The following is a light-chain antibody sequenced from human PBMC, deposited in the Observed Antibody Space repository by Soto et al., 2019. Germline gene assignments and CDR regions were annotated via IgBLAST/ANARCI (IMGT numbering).Light chain of an antibody. Sequence: EIVLTQSPGTLSLSPGERATLSCRASQSVTSNFLAWYQHTPGQAPRIIIFGASGRATGIPDRFSGSGSGTDFTLTISRLEPEDFAVYYCQQYAGSLYTFAQGTKVDIK. V-gene: IGKV3-20*01. CDR2: GAS. J-gene: IGKJ2*01. CDR3: QQYAGSLYT. CDR1: QSVTSNF.